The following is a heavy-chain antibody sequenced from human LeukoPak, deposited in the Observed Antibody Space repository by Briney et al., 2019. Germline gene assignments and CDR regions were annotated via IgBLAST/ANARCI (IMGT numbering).Heavy chain of an antibody. D-gene: IGHD6-19*01. V-gene: IGHV4-39*01. CDR3: ARHEYRSGGANYFDY. Sequence: SETLSLTCTVSGGSISGSSYYWGWIRQPPGKGLEWIGSIYYSGNTYHNPYRKSRVTISVDTSKNQFSLKLSSVTAADTAVYYCARHEYRSGGANYFDYWGQGTLVTVSS. CDR2: IYYSGNT. J-gene: IGHJ4*02. CDR1: GGSISGSSYY.